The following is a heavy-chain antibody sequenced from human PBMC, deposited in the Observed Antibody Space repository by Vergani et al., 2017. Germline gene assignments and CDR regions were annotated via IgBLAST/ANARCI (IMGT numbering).Heavy chain of an antibody. CDR1: GFTFSSYS. CDR2: ISSSSSTI. CDR3: ARGLISSSGYGDLYGMDV. Sequence: EVQLVESGGGLVQPGGSLRLSCAASGFTFSSYSMNWVRQAPGKGLEWVSYISSSSSTIYYADSVKGRFTISRDNAKNSLYLQMNSLRDEDTAVYYCARGLISSSGYGDLYGMDVWGQGTTVTVSS. D-gene: IGHD6-13*01. V-gene: IGHV3-48*02. J-gene: IGHJ6*02.